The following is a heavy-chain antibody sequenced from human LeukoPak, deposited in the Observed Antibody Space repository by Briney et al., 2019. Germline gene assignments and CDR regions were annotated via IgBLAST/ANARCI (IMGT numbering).Heavy chain of an antibody. CDR2: IKQDGSEK. V-gene: IGHV3-7*03. D-gene: IGHD6-19*01. J-gene: IGHJ3*02. Sequence: PGGSLRLSCAASGFTFSSYWMSWVRQAPGKGLEWVANIKQDGSEKYYVDSVKGRFTIPRDNAKNSPYLQMNSLRAEDTAVYYCARLSSGWLSDAFGIWGQGTMVTVSS. CDR1: GFTFSSYW. CDR3: ARLSSGWLSDAFGI.